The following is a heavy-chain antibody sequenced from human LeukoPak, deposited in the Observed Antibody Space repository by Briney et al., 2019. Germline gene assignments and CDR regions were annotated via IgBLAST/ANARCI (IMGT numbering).Heavy chain of an antibody. Sequence: SETLSLTCTVSGGSISSYYWSWIRQPPGKGLQWIGYIYYSGSTNYNPSLNSRVTISIDTSKNQFSLKLSSVTAADTAVYYCARETAMAKRVEFDYWGQGTLVTVSS. CDR1: GGSISSYY. J-gene: IGHJ4*02. D-gene: IGHD5-18*01. CDR3: ARETAMAKRVEFDY. CDR2: IYYSGST. V-gene: IGHV4-59*01.